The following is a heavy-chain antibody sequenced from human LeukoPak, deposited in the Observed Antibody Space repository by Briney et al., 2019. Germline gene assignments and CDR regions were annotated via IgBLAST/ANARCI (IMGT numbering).Heavy chain of an antibody. D-gene: IGHD6-13*01. V-gene: IGHV1-8*01. CDR3: ASSEAAAGRIDY. CDR1: GYTFTSYD. J-gene: IGHJ4*02. CDR2: MNPNSGNT. Sequence: ASVKVSCKVSGYTFTSYDINWVRQATGQGLEWMGWMNPNSGNTGYAQKFQGRVTMTRNTSISTAYMELSSLRSEDTAVYYCASSEAAAGRIDYWGQGTLVTVSS.